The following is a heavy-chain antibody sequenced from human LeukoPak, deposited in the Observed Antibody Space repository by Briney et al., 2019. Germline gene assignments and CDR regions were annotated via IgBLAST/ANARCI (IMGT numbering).Heavy chain of an antibody. V-gene: IGHV1-24*01. D-gene: IGHD3-10*01. CDR3: ATDTEPYGSGSPDFDY. J-gene: IGHJ4*02. Sequence: GASVKVSCKVSGYTLTELPMHWVRQAPGKGREWMGGFDPEDGETIYAQKFQGRVTMTEDTSTDTAYMELSSLRSEDTAVYYCATDTEPYGSGSPDFDYWGQGTLVTVSS. CDR2: FDPEDGET. CDR1: GYTLTELP.